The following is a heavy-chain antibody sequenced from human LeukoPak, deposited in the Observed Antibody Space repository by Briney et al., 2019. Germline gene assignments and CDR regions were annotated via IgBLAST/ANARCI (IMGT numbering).Heavy chain of an antibody. CDR3: AKILSGTYSFDL. V-gene: IGHV3-23*01. Sequence: GGSLRLSCTASGSTFSTYPMTWVRQAPGQGLEWVSAISGNSVTIYYADSVKGRFTISRDNSKNTLDLQMYSLRAEDTAVYYCAKILSGTYSFDLWGQGTLVTVSS. CDR1: GSTFSTYP. CDR2: ISGNSVTI. D-gene: IGHD1-26*01. J-gene: IGHJ4*02.